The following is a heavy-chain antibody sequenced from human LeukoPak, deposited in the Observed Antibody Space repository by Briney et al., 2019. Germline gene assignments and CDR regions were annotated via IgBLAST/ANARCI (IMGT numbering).Heavy chain of an antibody. V-gene: IGHV3-23*01. Sequence: GGSLRLSCAASGFTFSSYAMSWVRQAPGKGLEWVSAISGSGGSTYYADSVKGRFTISRDNSKNTLYLQMNSLRAEDTAVYYCARDKAAGDAFDIWGQGTMVTVSS. J-gene: IGHJ3*02. CDR3: ARDKAAGDAFDI. D-gene: IGHD6-13*01. CDR2: ISGSGGST. CDR1: GFTFSSYA.